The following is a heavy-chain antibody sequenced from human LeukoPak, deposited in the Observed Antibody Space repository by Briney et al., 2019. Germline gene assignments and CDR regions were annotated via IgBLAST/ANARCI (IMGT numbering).Heavy chain of an antibody. CDR3: ARDRNSGSSLDI. V-gene: IGHV1-2*02. CDR2: TYPYSGDT. J-gene: IGHJ3*02. Sequence: ASVTVSCMASGYTFTGYYIHWVRQAPGRGREWMGSTYPYSGDTNYAQSFQDGVAMTRDTSIHTAYMELRSLKSNATAVYYSARDRNSGSSLDIWGQGTMLTVSS. CDR1: GYTFTGYY. D-gene: IGHD6-6*01.